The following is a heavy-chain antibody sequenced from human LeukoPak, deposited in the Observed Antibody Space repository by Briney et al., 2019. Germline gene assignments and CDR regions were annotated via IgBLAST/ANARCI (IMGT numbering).Heavy chain of an antibody. CDR2: TNPNSGGT. J-gene: IGHJ6*03. CDR1: GYTFTSYG. V-gene: IGHV1-2*06. Sequence: ASVKVSCKASGYTFTSYGISWVRQAPGQGLEWMGRTNPNSGGTNYAQKFQGRVTMTRDTSISTAYMELSRLRSDDTAVYYCAREPHYYYYMDVWGKGTTVTVSS. CDR3: AREPHYYYYMDV.